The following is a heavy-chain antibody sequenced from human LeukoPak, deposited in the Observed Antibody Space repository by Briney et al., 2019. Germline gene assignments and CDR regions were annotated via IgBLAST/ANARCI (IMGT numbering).Heavy chain of an antibody. CDR3: ARSPITMVRGVIVNWFDP. J-gene: IGHJ5*02. D-gene: IGHD3-10*01. Sequence: GSGPTLVNPTQTLTLTCTFSGFSLSTSGMCVSWIRQPPGKALEGLARIDWDDDKYYSTSLNTRLTISKDTSKHQVVLTMTNMDPVDTATYYCARSPITMVRGVIVNWFDPWGQGTLVTVSS. CDR2: IDWDDDK. V-gene: IGHV2-70*11. CDR1: GFSLSTSGMC.